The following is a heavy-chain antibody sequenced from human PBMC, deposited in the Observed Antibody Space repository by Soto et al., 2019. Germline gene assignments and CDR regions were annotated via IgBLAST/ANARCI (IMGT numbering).Heavy chain of an antibody. CDR2: IIPISGTA. D-gene: IGHD2-2*01. V-gene: IGHV1-69*01. Sequence: QVQLVQSGAEVKKPGSSVKVSCKASGGTFSNYAISWVRQAPGQGLEWMGGIIPISGTANYAQKFQGRVTIIAVESTSAAYMELSSLRSQDTAVYYCARSQGSSTSLEIYYYYYYGMDVWGQGTTVTVSS. J-gene: IGHJ6*02. CDR3: ARSQGSSTSLEIYYYYYYGMDV. CDR1: GGTFSNYA.